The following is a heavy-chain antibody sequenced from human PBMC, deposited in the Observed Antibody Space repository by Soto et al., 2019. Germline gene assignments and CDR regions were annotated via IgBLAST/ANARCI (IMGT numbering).Heavy chain of an antibody. CDR2: IIPILGIA. CDR3: ARYDCGNSGSDY. D-gene: IGHD2-21*01. CDR1: GGTFSSYT. Sequence: QVQLVQSGAEVKKPGSSVKVSCNASGGTFSSYTISWVRQAPGQGLEWMGRIIPILGIANYAQKFQGRVTITADKSTSTAYMELSSLRSEDTAVYYGARYDCGNSGSDYWVQGTLVSVSS. V-gene: IGHV1-69*02. J-gene: IGHJ4*02.